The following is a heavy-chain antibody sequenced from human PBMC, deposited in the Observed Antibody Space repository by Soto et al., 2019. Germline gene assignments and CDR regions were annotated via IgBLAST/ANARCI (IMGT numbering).Heavy chain of an antibody. CDR3: ARDGAEYCSGGSCYGIGEYYYGMDV. Sequence: ASVKVSCKASGYTFTSYGISWVRQAPGQGLEWMGWISAYNGNTNYAQKLQGRVTMTTDTSTSTAYMELRGLRSDDTAVYYCARDGAEYCSGGSCYGIGEYYYGMDVWGQGTTVTVSS. V-gene: IGHV1-18*01. CDR2: ISAYNGNT. J-gene: IGHJ6*02. CDR1: GYTFTSYG. D-gene: IGHD2-15*01.